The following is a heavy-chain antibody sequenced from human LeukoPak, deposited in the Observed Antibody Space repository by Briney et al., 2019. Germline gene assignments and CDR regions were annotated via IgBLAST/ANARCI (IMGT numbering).Heavy chain of an antibody. CDR1: GFTFSSYG. CDR2: IRYDGSNK. Sequence: PGGSLRLSCAASGFTFSSYGMHWVRQAPGKGLEWVAFIRYDGSNKYYADSVKGRFTISRDNSKNTLYLQMNSLRAEDTAVYYCAKDSDPWVNAVLDPFDIWGQGTMVTVSS. V-gene: IGHV3-30*02. CDR3: AKDSDPWVNAVLDPFDI. J-gene: IGHJ3*02. D-gene: IGHD2-8*02.